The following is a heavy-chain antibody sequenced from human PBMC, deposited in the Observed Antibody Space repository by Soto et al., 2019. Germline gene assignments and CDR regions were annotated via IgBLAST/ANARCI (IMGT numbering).Heavy chain of an antibody. V-gene: IGHV4-31*03. J-gene: IGHJ4*02. D-gene: IGHD3-9*01. CDR3: ATSHYDILTGYSLFDY. CDR1: GGSISSGGYY. CDR2: IYYSGST. Sequence: TLSLTCTVSGGSISSGGYYWSWIRQHPGKGLEWIGYIYYSGSTYYNPSLKSRVTISVDTSKNQFSLKLSSVTAADTAVYYCATSHYDILTGYSLFDYWGQGTLVTVSS.